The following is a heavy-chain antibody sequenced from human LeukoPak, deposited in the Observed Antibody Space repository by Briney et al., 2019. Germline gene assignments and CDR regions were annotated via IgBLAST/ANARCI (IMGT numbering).Heavy chain of an antibody. D-gene: IGHD5-12*01. CDR1: GFTFSNYW. J-gene: IGHJ5*02. CDR2: INTDGSST. Sequence: GRSLRLSCAASGFTFSNYWMHWVRQAPGKGLVWVSRINTDGSSTDYADSVKGRFTISRDNAKNTLYLQMNSLRAEDTAVYCCARDLDGYRSGNGAWGQGTLVTVSS. V-gene: IGHV3-74*01. CDR3: ARDLDGYRSGNGA.